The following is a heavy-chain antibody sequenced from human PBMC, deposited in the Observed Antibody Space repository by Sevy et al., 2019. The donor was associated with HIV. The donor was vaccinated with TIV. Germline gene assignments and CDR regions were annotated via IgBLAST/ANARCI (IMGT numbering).Heavy chain of an antibody. CDR3: ATPPGIQRRDGMDV. Sequence: GGSLRLSCAASGFTFSSNEMNWVRQAPGKGLEWVSYISSSGSTIYYADSVKGRFTISRDNAKNSLYLQMNSLRAEDTAVYYCATPPGIQRRDGMDVWGQGTTVTVSS. V-gene: IGHV3-48*03. CDR1: GFTFSSNE. D-gene: IGHD5-18*01. CDR2: ISSSGSTI. J-gene: IGHJ6*02.